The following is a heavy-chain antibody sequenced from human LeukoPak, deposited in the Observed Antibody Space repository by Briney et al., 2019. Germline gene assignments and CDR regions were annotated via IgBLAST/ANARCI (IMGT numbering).Heavy chain of an antibody. Sequence: SETLSLTCTVPGGSISSYYWSWIRQPPGKGLEWIGYIYYSGSTNYNPSLKSRVTISVDTSENQFSLKLSSVTAADTAVYYCARRLYTGTNWFDPWGQGTLVTVSS. J-gene: IGHJ5*02. V-gene: IGHV4-59*08. CDR1: GGSISSYY. CDR2: IYYSGST. CDR3: ARRLYTGTNWFDP. D-gene: IGHD1/OR15-1a*01.